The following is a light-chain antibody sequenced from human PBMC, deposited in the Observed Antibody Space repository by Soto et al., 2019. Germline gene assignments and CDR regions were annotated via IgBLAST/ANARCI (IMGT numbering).Light chain of an antibody. Sequence: DIQLTQSPSTLSASVGDRVTIICRASQSINSWLAWYQQKPGKAPKVLIYKASDLQSGVPSRFSGSGSGTAFTLTISSLHPDDFATYYCPQYEAYPLTFGGGTKVEIK. V-gene: IGKV1-5*03. J-gene: IGKJ4*01. CDR2: KAS. CDR3: PQYEAYPLT. CDR1: QSINSW.